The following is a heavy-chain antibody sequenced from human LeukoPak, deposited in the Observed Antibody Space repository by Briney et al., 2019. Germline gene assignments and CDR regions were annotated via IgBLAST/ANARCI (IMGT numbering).Heavy chain of an antibody. CDR2: ISAYNGNT. CDR3: ARLGGVVVVAATSRRNNWFDP. J-gene: IGHJ5*02. D-gene: IGHD2-15*01. V-gene: IGHV1-18*01. CDR1: GYTFTSYG. Sequence: ASVKVSCKASGYTFTSYGISWVRPAPGQGLEWMGWISAYNGNTNYAQKLQGRVTMTTDTSTSTAYMELRSLRSDDTAVYYCARLGGVVVVAATSRRNNWFDPWGQGTLVTVSS.